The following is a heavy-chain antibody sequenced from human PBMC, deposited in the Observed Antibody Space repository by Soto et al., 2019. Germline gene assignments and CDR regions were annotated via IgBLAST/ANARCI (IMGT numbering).Heavy chain of an antibody. CDR2: TYHSGST. Sequence: QVQLQESGPGLVKPSGTLSLTCAVSGGSISSSNWWSWGRQPPGKGLEWIGETYHSGSTNYNPSLKSRVTISVDKSKNQFSLKLSSVPAADTAVYYCARECWVASERGGFDYWGQGTLVTVSS. J-gene: IGHJ4*02. CDR1: GGSISSSNW. D-gene: IGHD3-16*01. CDR3: ARECWVASERGGFDY. V-gene: IGHV4-4*02.